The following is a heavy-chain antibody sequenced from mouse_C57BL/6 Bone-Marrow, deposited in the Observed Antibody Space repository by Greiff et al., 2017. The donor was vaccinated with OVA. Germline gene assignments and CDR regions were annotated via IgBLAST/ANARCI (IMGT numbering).Heavy chain of an antibody. V-gene: IGHV1-15*01. D-gene: IGHD1-1*01. CDR1: GYTFTDYE. Sequence: QVQLQQSGAELVRPGASVTLSCKASGYTFTDYEMHWVKQTPVHGLEWIGAIAPETGGTAYNQKFKGKAILTADKSSSTAYMELRSLTSEDSAVYYCTRGYGSSYGYWGQGTTLTVSS. CDR3: TRGYGSSYGY. CDR2: IAPETGGT. J-gene: IGHJ2*01.